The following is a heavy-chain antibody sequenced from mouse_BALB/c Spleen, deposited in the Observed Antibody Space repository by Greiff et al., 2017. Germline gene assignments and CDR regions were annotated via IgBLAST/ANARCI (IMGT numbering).Heavy chain of an antibody. V-gene: IGHV5-6*02. CDR1: GFTFSSYG. Sequence: DVMLVESGGDLVKPGGSLKLSCAASGFTFSSYGMSWVRQTPDKRLEWVATISSGGSYTYYPDSVKGRFTISRDNAKNTLYLQMSSLKSEDTAMYYCARRAGEWAMDYWGQGTSVTVSS. CDR2: ISSGGSYT. CDR3: ARRAGEWAMDY. D-gene: IGHD1-3*01. J-gene: IGHJ4*01.